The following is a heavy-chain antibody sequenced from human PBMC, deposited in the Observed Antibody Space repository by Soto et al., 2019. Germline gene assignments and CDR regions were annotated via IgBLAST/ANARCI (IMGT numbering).Heavy chain of an antibody. D-gene: IGHD6-25*01. CDR2: LYNSGNT. V-gene: IGHV4-4*07. CDR3: ARDGSDSYGLDV. J-gene: IGHJ6*02. CDR1: GGSVSNYY. Sequence: SETLSLTCTVSGGSVSNYYWSWVRQPAGKGLEWTGRLYNSGNTNYNPSLKSRVIMSAETSKNQFSLKLSSVTAADTAVYYCARDGSDSYGLDVWGQGTTVTVS.